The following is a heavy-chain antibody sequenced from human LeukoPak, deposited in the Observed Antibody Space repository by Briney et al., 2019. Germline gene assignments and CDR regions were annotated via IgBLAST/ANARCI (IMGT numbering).Heavy chain of an antibody. Sequence: PGGSLRLSCGASGFTFSRYSMNWVRQAPGKGLEWVSSISSSGSYIYYADSVKGRFTISRDNAKNSLYLQMNSLRAEDTAVYYCARDDGLDVFDVWGQGTAVTVSS. D-gene: IGHD2-8*01. CDR3: ARDDGLDVFDV. CDR2: ISSSGSYI. J-gene: IGHJ3*01. V-gene: IGHV3-21*04. CDR1: GFTFSRYS.